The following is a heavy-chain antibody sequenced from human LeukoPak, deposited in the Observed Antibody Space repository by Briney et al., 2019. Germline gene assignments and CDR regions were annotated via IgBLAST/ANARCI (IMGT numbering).Heavy chain of an antibody. CDR2: INSDGSST. J-gene: IGHJ3*02. CDR3: AREAYYYDSSRSHDAFDI. V-gene: IGHV3-74*01. CDR1: GFTFSSYW. D-gene: IGHD3-22*01. Sequence: QTGGSLRLSCAASGFTFSSYWMHWVRQAPGKGLVWVSRINSDGSSTSYADSVKGRFTISRDIAKNTLYLQMNSLRAEDTAVYYCAREAYYYDSSRSHDAFDIWGQGTMVTVSS.